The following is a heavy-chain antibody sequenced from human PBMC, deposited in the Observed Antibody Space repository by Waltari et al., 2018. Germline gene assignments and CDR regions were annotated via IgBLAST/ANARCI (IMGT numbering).Heavy chain of an antibody. CDR2: INAGNGNT. V-gene: IGHV1-3*01. Sequence: QVQLVQSGAEVKKPGASVKVSCKASGYTFTSYAMHWVRQAPGQRLEWMGWINAGNGNTKYSQKFQGRVTMTRDTSASTAYMELSSLRSEDTAVYYCARDPIPLVGDYGDAFDIWGQGTMVTVSS. CDR1: GYTFTSYA. J-gene: IGHJ3*02. D-gene: IGHD4-17*01. CDR3: ARDPIPLVGDYGDAFDI.